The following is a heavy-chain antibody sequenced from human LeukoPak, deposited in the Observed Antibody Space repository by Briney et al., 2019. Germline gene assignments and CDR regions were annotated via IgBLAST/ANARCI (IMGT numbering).Heavy chain of an antibody. Sequence: SETLSLTCTVSGGSITSYYWNWIRQPAGERLEWIGRIPTSGNTNYNPSLTSRVTMSVDTSKNQLSLRLSSVTAADTAVYYCAREEYFQDSNGYSYYFHSWGQGSLVTVSS. V-gene: IGHV4-4*07. CDR2: IPTSGNT. CDR1: GGSITSYY. CDR3: AREEYFQDSNGYSYYFHS. D-gene: IGHD3-22*01. J-gene: IGHJ4*02.